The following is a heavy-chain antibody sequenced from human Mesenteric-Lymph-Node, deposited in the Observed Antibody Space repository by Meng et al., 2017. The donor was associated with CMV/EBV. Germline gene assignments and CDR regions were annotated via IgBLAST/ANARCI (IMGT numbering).Heavy chain of an antibody. CDR1: GGALSGYY. D-gene: IGHD3-9*01. V-gene: IGHV4-34*01. J-gene: IGHJ4*02. CDR2: INHSGST. Sequence: QVQLHQWGAGRLDPSEPLSLTSAVYGGALSGYYWNWLRQSPEKGLEWIGEINHSGSTTYNPSFTSRIIISVDTSTNQISLNMSSVTAADTAVYYCARGSSYDILTGYFDYWGQGALVTVSS. CDR3: ARGSSYDILTGYFDY.